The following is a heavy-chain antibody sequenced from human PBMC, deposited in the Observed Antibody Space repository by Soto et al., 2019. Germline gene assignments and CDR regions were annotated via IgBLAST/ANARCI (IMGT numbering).Heavy chain of an antibody. CDR3: ARDPVAGTYFDY. CDR1: GYTFTSYG. Sequence: QVQLVQSGAEVKKPGASVKVSCKASGYTFTSYGISWVRQAPGQGLEWMGWSNAYNGNTNYAQKPQGRVTMTTDTSTSTAYMELRSLRSDDAAVFYCARDPVAGTYFDYWGQGTLVTVSS. D-gene: IGHD6-19*01. V-gene: IGHV1-18*01. CDR2: SNAYNGNT. J-gene: IGHJ4*02.